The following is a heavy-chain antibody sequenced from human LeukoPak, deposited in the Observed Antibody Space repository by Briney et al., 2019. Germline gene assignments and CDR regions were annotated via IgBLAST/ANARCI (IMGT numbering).Heavy chain of an antibody. V-gene: IGHV3-23*01. CDR3: AKDLTVTTIGYFDY. Sequence: PGRSLRLSCAASGFTFSSYAMSWVRQAPGKGLEWVSTISGNGGGTYYADSVKGRFTISSDNSKNTLYLQMNSLRAEDTAVYYCAKDLTVTTIGYFDYWGQGTLVTVS. D-gene: IGHD4-17*01. CDR2: ISGNGGGT. J-gene: IGHJ4*02. CDR1: GFTFSSYA.